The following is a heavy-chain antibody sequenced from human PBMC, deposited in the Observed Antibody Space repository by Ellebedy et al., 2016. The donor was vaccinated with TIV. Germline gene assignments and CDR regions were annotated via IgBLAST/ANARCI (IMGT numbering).Heavy chain of an antibody. CDR1: GFTFSSYG. J-gene: IGHJ4*02. CDR3: ARDLHFAFDY. Sequence: PGGSLRLSCEASGFTFSSYGMHWVRQAPGKGLEWVSSISSNSGNKYCADSVEGRFTISRDNARNSLYLQMNSLRAEDTAVYYCARDLHFAFDYWGRGTLVTVSS. CDR2: ISSNSGNK. V-gene: IGHV3-21*01.